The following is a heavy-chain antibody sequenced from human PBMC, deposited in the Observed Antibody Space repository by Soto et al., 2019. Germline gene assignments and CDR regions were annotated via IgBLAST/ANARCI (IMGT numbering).Heavy chain of an antibody. J-gene: IGHJ4*02. CDR3: ARTTAVPKTRRSRYLFDY. D-gene: IGHD4-17*01. V-gene: IGHV4-61*01. CDR2: VYYSGTT. CDR1: GGSVSDKTYY. Sequence: PSETLSLTCSVSGGSVSDKTYYWSWLRQPPGKRLEWIGYVYYSGTTNYNPSLKSRVTISVDLSKNRFSLRLSSVTTADTALYYCARTTAVPKTRRSRYLFDYWGQGTLVTVSS.